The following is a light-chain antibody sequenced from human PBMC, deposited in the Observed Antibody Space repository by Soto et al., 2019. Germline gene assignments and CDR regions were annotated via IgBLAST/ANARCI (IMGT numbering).Light chain of an antibody. J-gene: IGLJ3*02. Sequence: QSALTQPASVSGSPGQSITISCTGASSDVGNCNCVSWYQQHPGKAPKLMIYEVSNRPSGVSDRFSGSKAGNTASLTISGRQAEDEADYYCSAFTTSSTWVFGGGTQLTVL. V-gene: IGLV2-14*01. CDR3: SAFTTSSTWV. CDR2: EVS. CDR1: SSDVGNCNC.